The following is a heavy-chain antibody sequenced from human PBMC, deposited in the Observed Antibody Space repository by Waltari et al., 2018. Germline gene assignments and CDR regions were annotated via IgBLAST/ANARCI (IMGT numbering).Heavy chain of an antibody. CDR3: ARVDRFGGSGTYFDL. Sequence: QVQLQESGPGLVKPSQTLSLTCTVSGGSISSGDYYWSWIRQPPGKGLEWIGYIYYSGSTYYNPSLKSRVTISVDTSKNQFSLKLSSVTAADTAVYYCARVDRFGGSGTYFDLWGRGTLVTVSS. CDR1: GGSISSGDYY. V-gene: IGHV4-30-4*08. CDR2: IYYSGST. D-gene: IGHD3-16*01. J-gene: IGHJ2*01.